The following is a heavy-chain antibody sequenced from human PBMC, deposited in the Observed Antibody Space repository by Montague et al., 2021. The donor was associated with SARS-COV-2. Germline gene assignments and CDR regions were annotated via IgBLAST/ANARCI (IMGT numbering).Heavy chain of an antibody. J-gene: IGHJ4*02. CDR3: AREGTVPGPRGIYFDD. CDR1: GDSVSSNSAA. Sequence: CAISGDSVSSNSAAWNWIRQSLSGGLEWLGRTYYRSKWYTDYAPSVKTRITITPDTSNNRFSLHLNSVTPGDTAVYYCAREGTVPGPRGIYFDDWGQGTLVTVSS. D-gene: IGHD1-1*01. CDR2: TYYRSKWYT. V-gene: IGHV6-1*01.